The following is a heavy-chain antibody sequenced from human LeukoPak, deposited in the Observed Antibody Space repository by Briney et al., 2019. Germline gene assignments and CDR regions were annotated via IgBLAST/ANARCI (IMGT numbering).Heavy chain of an antibody. CDR2: IRASVGNT. CDR1: TFTSTSFA. CDR3: ASYHDSSGLDAFDI. V-gene: IGHV3-23*01. D-gene: IGHD3-22*01. J-gene: IGHJ3*02. Sequence: AESLTLSCAVSTFTSTSFAMSWVRQAAGRGLEWVSAIRASVGNTYYTDSVKGRFTISRDSSKNTLYLQINSLRAEDTAVYYCASYHDSSGLDAFDIWGERTMVTVSS.